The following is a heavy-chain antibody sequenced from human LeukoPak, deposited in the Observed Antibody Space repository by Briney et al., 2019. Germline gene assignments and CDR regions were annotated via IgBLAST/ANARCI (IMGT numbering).Heavy chain of an antibody. CDR2: IRQDGSQK. Sequence: GGSLRLSCTASGFTFGSYWVIWVRQAPGEGREWVANIRQDGSQKNYVDSVKGRFTISRDNTKKSLYLQMNSLRVEDTAVYYCTRDVSYYDSSGYYDNFDVWGQGTMVTVSS. V-gene: IGHV3-7*01. J-gene: IGHJ3*01. CDR1: GFTFGSYW. D-gene: IGHD3-22*01. CDR3: TRDVSYYDSSGYYDNFDV.